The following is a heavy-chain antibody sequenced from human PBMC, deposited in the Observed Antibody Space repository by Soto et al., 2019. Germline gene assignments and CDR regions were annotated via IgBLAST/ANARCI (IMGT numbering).Heavy chain of an antibody. J-gene: IGHJ4*02. CDR1: GFSLSNARMG. Sequence: QVTLKESGPVLVKPTETLTLTCTVSGFSLSNARMGVSWIRQPPGKALEWLAHIFSNDEKSYSTSLKSRLTITKDTSKSHVVLTMNNMDPVDTATYYCARLTYYDYIWGSYRSPYYFDYWGQGTLVTVSS. CDR2: IFSNDEK. V-gene: IGHV2-26*01. CDR3: ARLTYYDYIWGSYRSPYYFDY. D-gene: IGHD3-16*02.